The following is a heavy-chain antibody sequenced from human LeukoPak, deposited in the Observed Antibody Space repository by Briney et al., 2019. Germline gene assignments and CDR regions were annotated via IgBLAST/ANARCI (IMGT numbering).Heavy chain of an antibody. D-gene: IGHD6-13*01. J-gene: IGHJ4*02. V-gene: IGHV3-21*01. CDR2: ISSSSSYI. CDR3: VTAAGLGVYYFDY. CDR1: GFTFSSYS. Sequence: GSLRLSCAASGFTFSSYSMNCVRQAPGKVLEWVSSISSSSSYIYYADSVKGRFTISRDNAKNSLYLQMNSLRAEDTAVYYCVTAAGLGVYYFDYWGQGTLVTVSS.